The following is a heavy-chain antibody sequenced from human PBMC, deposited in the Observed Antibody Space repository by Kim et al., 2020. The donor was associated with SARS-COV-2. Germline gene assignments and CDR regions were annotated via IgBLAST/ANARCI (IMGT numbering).Heavy chain of an antibody. Sequence: SETLSLTCAVYGGSFSGYYWSWIRQPPGKGLEWIGEINHSGSTNYNPSLKSRVTISVDTSKNQFSLKLSSVTAADTAVYYCARGVEQQIDPWGQGTLVTVSS. CDR3: ARGVEQQIDP. J-gene: IGHJ5*02. CDR1: GGSFSGYY. D-gene: IGHD6-13*01. CDR2: INHSGST. V-gene: IGHV4-34*01.